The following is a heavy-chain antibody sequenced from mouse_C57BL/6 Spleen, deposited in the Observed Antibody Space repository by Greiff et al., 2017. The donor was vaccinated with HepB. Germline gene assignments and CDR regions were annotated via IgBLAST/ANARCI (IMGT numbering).Heavy chain of an antibody. CDR3: ARWGTTPVDY. CDR2: INPGSGGN. Sequence: VQLVESGAELVRPGTSVKVSCKASGYAFTNYLIEWVKQRPGQGLEWIGVINPGSGGNNYNEKFKGKATLTADKSSSTAYMQLSSLTSEDSAVYFWARWGTTPVDYWGQGTTLTVSS. CDR1: GYAFTNYL. J-gene: IGHJ2*01. V-gene: IGHV1-54*01. D-gene: IGHD1-1*01.